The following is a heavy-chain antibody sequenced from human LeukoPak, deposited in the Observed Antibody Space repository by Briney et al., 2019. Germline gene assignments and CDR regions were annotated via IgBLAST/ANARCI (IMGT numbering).Heavy chain of an antibody. CDR1: GFTFSNYG. CDR3: ARYRDAFDI. D-gene: IGHD3-16*02. J-gene: IGHJ3*02. Sequence: GGSLRLSCAASGFTFSNYGMHWVRQAPGKGLEWVSYISSSGSTIYYADSVKGRFTISRDNAKNSLYLQMNSLRAEDTAVYYCARYRDAFDIWGQGTMVTVSS. CDR2: ISSSGSTI. V-gene: IGHV3-48*04.